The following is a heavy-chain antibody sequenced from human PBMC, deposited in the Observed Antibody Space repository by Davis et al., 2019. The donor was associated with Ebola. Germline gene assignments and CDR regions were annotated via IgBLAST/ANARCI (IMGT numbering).Heavy chain of an antibody. CDR3: ARQMGRGSWSFDL. CDR2: FYYTGST. CDR1: GGSISSTGDF. J-gene: IGHJ2*01. Sequence: MPGGSLRLSCTVSGGSISSTGDFWGWIRQSPGKGLDWLGSFYYTGSTYYNPSLRSRVTVSVDTSKKQLYLKLSSVTAADTAVYYCARQMGRGSWSFDLWGRGTLVSVSS. V-gene: IGHV4-39*01. D-gene: IGHD3-3*01.